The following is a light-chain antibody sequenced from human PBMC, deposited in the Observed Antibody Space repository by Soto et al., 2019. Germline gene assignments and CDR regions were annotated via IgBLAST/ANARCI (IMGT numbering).Light chain of an antibody. J-gene: IGLJ1*01. CDR2: KDT. Sequence: SSELTQSPSVSVSPGQTARITCSGNALAKQYGYWYQQKPGHAPVLIIYKDTERPPGIPERFSGSSSGTTVALTISGVQADDEADYYCQSADITGPYVFGVGTQLTVL. V-gene: IGLV3-25*03. CDR3: QSADITGPYV. CDR1: ALAKQY.